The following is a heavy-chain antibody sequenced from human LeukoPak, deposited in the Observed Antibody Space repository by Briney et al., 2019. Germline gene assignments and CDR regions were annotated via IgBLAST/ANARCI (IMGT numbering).Heavy chain of an antibody. Sequence: ASVKVSCKASGYTFTSYYMHWVRQAPGQGLEWMGIINPSGGSTSYAQKFQGRVTMTRDTSTGTVYMELSSLRSEDTAVYYCARVLAYTQHHYGMDVWGQGTTVTVSS. V-gene: IGHV1-46*01. J-gene: IGHJ6*02. CDR1: GYTFTSYY. D-gene: IGHD2-2*02. CDR2: INPSGGST. CDR3: ARVLAYTQHHYGMDV.